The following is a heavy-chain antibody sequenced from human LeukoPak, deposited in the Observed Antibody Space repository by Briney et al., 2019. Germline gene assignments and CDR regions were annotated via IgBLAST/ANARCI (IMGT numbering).Heavy chain of an antibody. CDR3: AKAGSSWLAVDY. CDR2: ISGSGGST. D-gene: IGHD6-13*01. Sequence: PGGSLRLSCAASGFTFSSYWMSWVRQAPGKGLEWVSAISGSGGSTYYADSVKGRFTISRDNSKNTLYLQMNSLRAEDTAVYYCAKAGSSWLAVDYWGQGTLVTVSS. CDR1: GFTFSSYW. V-gene: IGHV3-23*01. J-gene: IGHJ4*02.